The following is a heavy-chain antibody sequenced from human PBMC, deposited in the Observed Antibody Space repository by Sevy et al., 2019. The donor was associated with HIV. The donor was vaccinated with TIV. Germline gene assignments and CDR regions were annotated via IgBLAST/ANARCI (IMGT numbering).Heavy chain of an antibody. CDR3: ARDLPPSATTVAHFDC. V-gene: IGHV3-48*03. CDR2: ISNSGTSM. Sequence: GGSLRLSCVASGFNFSSYEMNWVRQAPGKGLEWVSYISNSGTSMYYSESVKGRFTISRDNARNSLYLQMNSLRAEDTAVYYCARDLPPSATTVAHFDCWGQGTLVTVSS. D-gene: IGHD4-17*01. CDR1: GFNFSSYE. J-gene: IGHJ4*02.